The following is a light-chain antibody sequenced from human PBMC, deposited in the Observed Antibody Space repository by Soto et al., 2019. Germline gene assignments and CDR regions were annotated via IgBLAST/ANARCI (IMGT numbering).Light chain of an antibody. V-gene: IGLV2-14*01. CDR2: KVT. J-gene: IGLJ1*01. Sequence: QSVRTQPASVSGSLGQSITISCTGTTSDIGGHDYVSWYQQHPGKAPRLIIFKVTGRPSGVSIRFSGSKSGNTASLTISGLQAEDEADYYCSSYTTTTHGVFGAGTKVTVL. CDR1: TSDIGGHDY. CDR3: SSYTTTTHGV.